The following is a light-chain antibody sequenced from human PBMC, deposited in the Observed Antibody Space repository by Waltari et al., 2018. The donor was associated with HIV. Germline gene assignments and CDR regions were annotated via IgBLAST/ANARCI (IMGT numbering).Light chain of an antibody. CDR2: STN. V-gene: IGLV8-61*01. CDR3: VLYMGSGIWV. CDR1: SGSVSTSYY. J-gene: IGLJ3*02. Sequence: QTVVTQEPSFSVSPGGTVTLTCGLSSGSVSTSYYPSWYQQTPGQAPRTVIYSTNTRSSGVPDRCSGSILGNKAALTITGAQADDESDYYCVLYMGSGIWVFGGGTKLTVL.